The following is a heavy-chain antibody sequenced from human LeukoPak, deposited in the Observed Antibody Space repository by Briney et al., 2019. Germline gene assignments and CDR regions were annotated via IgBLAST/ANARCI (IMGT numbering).Heavy chain of an antibody. CDR1: GYTFSGYY. Sequence: GASVTVSCKASGYTFSGYYLHWVRQAPGQGLEWMGWINPNSGDTNSAQKFQGRVTMTRDTSIITAYMELSRLRSDDTAVCFCARGYYDSSDYEYFQHWGQGTLVTVSS. CDR3: ARGYYDSSDYEYFQH. J-gene: IGHJ1*01. V-gene: IGHV1-2*02. CDR2: INPNSGDT. D-gene: IGHD3-22*01.